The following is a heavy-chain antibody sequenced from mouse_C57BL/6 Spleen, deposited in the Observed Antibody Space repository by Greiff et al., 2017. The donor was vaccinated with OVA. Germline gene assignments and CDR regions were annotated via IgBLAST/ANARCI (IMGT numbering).Heavy chain of an antibody. CDR1: GYTFTSYW. CDR2: IYPSDSET. V-gene: IGHV1-61*01. J-gene: IGHJ2*01. D-gene: IGHD2-1*01. CDR3: AIAGSYYGNNYFAY. Sequence: VQLQQPGAELVRPGSSVKLSCKASGYTFTSYWMDWVKQRPGQGLEWIGNIYPSDSETHYNQKFKDKATLTVDKSSSPAYMQLSSLTSEDSAVYYCAIAGSYYGNNYFAYWGQGTTLTVSS.